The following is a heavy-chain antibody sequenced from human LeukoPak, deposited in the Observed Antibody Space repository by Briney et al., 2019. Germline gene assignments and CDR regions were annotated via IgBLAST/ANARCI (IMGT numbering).Heavy chain of an antibody. V-gene: IGHV3-73*01. D-gene: IGHD3-22*01. J-gene: IGHJ4*02. Sequence: GGTLRLSCAASGFTFSSHGMNWVRQASGKGLEWVGRIRSKGNNYATAYPASVKGRFTVSRDDTKKTAYLQMNSLKTEDTAVYYCSSLFFDRSGYYSKWGQGTLVTVSS. CDR3: SSLFFDRSGYYSK. CDR1: GFTFSSHG. CDR2: IRSKGNNYAT.